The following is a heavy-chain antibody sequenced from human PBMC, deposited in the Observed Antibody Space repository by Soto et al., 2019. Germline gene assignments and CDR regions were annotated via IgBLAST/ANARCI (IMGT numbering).Heavy chain of an antibody. CDR2: IYYSGST. D-gene: IGHD6-13*01. V-gene: IGHV4-39*01. J-gene: IGHJ4*02. CDR3: ARHLTWGYGYSHRYYFDY. Sequence: LSLTCTVSGGSISSSSYYWGWIRQPPGKGLEWIGSIYYSGSTYYNPSLKSRVTISVDTSKNQFSLKLSSVTAADTAVYYCARHLTWGYGYSHRYYFDYWGQGTLVTVSS. CDR1: GGSISSSSYY.